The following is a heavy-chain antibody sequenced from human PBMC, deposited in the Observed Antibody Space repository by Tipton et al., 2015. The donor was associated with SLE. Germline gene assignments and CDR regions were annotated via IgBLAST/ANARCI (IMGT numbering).Heavy chain of an antibody. V-gene: IGHV3-11*04. D-gene: IGHD1-26*01. CDR2: ISSSGSTI. Sequence: GSLRLSCAASGFTVSSNYMSWVRQAPGKGLEWVSYISSSGSTIYYADSVKGRFTISRDNAKNSLYLQMNSLRAEDTAVYYCARVGATTPYYFDYWGQGTLVTVSS. J-gene: IGHJ4*02. CDR3: ARVGATTPYYFDY. CDR1: GFTVSSNY.